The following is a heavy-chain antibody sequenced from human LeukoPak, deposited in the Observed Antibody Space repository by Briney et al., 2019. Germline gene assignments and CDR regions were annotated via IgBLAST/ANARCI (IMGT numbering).Heavy chain of an antibody. D-gene: IGHD4-11*01. Sequence: GGSLRLSCAASGFTFSDYYMSWIRQAPGKGLEWVSYISSGGSAIYYADSVKGRFTISRDNAKNSMYLQVNSLRVDDTAVYYCARVRMTTDYYYYYYMDVWGKGTTVTVSS. CDR1: GFTFSDYY. CDR3: ARVRMTTDYYYYYYMDV. J-gene: IGHJ6*03. V-gene: IGHV3-11*04. CDR2: ISSGGSAI.